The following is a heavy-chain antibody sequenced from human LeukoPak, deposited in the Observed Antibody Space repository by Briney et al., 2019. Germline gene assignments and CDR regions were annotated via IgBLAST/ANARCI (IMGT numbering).Heavy chain of an antibody. Sequence: ASVKVSCKVSGYTLTELSMHWVRQAPGKGLEWMGGFDPEDGETIYAQKFQGRVTITADKSTSTAYMELSSLRSEDTAVYYCARVIGVDTAMVADYWGQGTLVTVSS. J-gene: IGHJ4*02. CDR1: GYTLTELS. CDR3: ARVIGVDTAMVADY. V-gene: IGHV1-24*01. D-gene: IGHD5-18*01. CDR2: FDPEDGET.